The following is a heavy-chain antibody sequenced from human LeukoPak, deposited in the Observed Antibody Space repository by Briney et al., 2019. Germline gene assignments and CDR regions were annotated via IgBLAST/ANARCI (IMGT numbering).Heavy chain of an antibody. D-gene: IGHD5-18*01. V-gene: IGHV3-74*01. J-gene: IGHJ4*02. Sequence: GGSLRLSCIASGFSFSGHWMHWARQLPGKGLVWVSRISPTGSTTSYADSVKGRFTVSRDNAKNTLYLQVNSLRTEDTAVYYCAKDRYSYAFEYSDSWGQGTLVTVSS. CDR3: AKDRYSYAFEYSDS. CDR1: GFSFSGHW. CDR2: ISPTGSTT.